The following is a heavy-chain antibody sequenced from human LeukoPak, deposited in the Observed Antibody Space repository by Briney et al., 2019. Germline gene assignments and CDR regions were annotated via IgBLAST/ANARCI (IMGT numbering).Heavy chain of an antibody. V-gene: IGHV1-8*01. J-gene: IGHJ6*03. D-gene: IGHD3-9*01. Sequence: ASVKVSCKASGYTFTSYDINWVRQATGQGLEWMGWMNPNSGNTGYAQKFQGRVTMTRNTSISTAYMELSSLRSEDTAVYYCARGRSYFDANYYYYYMDVWGKGTTVTISS. CDR2: MNPNSGNT. CDR1: GYTFTSYD. CDR3: ARGRSYFDANYYYYYMDV.